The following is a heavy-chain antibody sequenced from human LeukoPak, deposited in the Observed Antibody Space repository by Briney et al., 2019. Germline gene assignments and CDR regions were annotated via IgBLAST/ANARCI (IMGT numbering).Heavy chain of an antibody. J-gene: IGHJ4*02. Sequence: GGSLRLSCAASGFTFSSYAMSWVRQAPGKGLEWVSAISSSSSTIYYADSVKGRFTISRDNAKNSLYLQMNSLRAEDTAVYYCARVEDTAMAFDYWGQGTLVTVSS. CDR2: ISSSSSTI. D-gene: IGHD5-18*01. V-gene: IGHV3-48*01. CDR3: ARVEDTAMAFDY. CDR1: GFTFSSYA.